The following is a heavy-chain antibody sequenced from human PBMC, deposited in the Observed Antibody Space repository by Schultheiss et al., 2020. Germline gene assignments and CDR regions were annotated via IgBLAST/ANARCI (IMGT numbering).Heavy chain of an antibody. V-gene: IGHV3-30*18. CDR1: GFTFSSYG. D-gene: IGHD6-19*01. J-gene: IGHJ6*02. Sequence: GGSLRLSCAASGFTFSSYGMHWVRQAPGKGLEWVAVISYDGSNEYYADSVKGRFTISRDNSKNTLYLQMNSLRAEDTAVYYCAKDLAGGGWYVLGYYYYGMDVWGQGTTVTVSS. CDR2: ISYDGSNE. CDR3: AKDLAGGGWYVLGYYYYGMDV.